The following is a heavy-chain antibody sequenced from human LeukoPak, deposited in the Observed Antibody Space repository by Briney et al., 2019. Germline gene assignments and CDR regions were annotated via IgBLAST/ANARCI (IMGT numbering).Heavy chain of an antibody. CDR1: GFTFSSYG. Sequence: PGRSLRLSCAASGFTFSSYGMHWVRQAPGKGLEWVAVIWYDGSNKYYADSVKGRFTISRDNSKNTLYLQMNSLRAEDTAVYYCARGTRGLGDDDYSDYWGQGTLVTVSS. CDR3: ARGTRGLGDDDYSDY. CDR2: IWYDGSNK. D-gene: IGHD2-21*02. J-gene: IGHJ4*02. V-gene: IGHV3-33*01.